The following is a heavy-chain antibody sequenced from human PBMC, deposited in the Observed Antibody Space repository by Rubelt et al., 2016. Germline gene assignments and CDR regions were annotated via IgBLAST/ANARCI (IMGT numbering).Heavy chain of an antibody. D-gene: IGHD6-6*01. Sequence: QVQLVQSGAEVKKPGASVKVSCKASGYTFTSYGISWVRQAPGQGLEWMGWISAYNGNTNYAQKRQGRVTITTDTSTSTAYMELRSLRSDDTAVYYCARDRIRIAARQGWYFDLWGRGTLVTVSS. CDR3: ARDRIRIAARQGWYFDL. J-gene: IGHJ2*01. CDR1: GYTFTSYG. V-gene: IGHV1-18*01. CDR2: ISAYNGNT.